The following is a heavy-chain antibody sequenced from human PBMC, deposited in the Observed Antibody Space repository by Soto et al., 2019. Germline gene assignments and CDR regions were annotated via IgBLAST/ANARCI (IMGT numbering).Heavy chain of an antibody. Sequence: EVQLLESGGGLVQPGESLRLSCAASGFTFSSYAMSWVRQAPGKGLEWVSVISGSDDSTYYADSVKGRFTISRDNSKNTLYLQMNSMIAEDKAVDYCAKRSSSSTFDYWGQGTLFPVSS. CDR2: ISGSDDST. D-gene: IGHD6-6*01. V-gene: IGHV3-23*01. CDR3: AKRSSSSTFDY. CDR1: GFTFSSYA. J-gene: IGHJ4*02.